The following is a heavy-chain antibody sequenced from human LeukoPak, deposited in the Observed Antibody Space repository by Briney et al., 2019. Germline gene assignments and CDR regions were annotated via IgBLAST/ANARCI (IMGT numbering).Heavy chain of an antibody. Sequence: GGSLRLSCAASGFTFSSYWMHWVRQAPGKGLVWVSRINSDGSSTSYADSVKGRFTISRDNAKNTLYLQMNSLRAEDTAVYYCARGGSRYHDLGMVWGQGTTVTVSS. D-gene: IGHD3-3*01. J-gene: IGHJ6*02. CDR2: INSDGSST. CDR1: GFTFSSYW. CDR3: ARGGSRYHDLGMV. V-gene: IGHV3-74*01.